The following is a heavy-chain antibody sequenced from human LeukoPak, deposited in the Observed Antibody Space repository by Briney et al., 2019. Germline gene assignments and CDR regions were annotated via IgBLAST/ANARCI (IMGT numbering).Heavy chain of an antibody. Sequence: KPSETLSLTCTVSGVSISSYYWTWIRQSAGKGLEWIGGVHVSEPTNYNPSLKSRVTLSIDPSKNQFSLKLRSVTAADTAVYYCARSAIDVWGKGTTVTVSS. V-gene: IGHV4-4*07. CDR2: VHVSEPT. CDR1: GVSISSYY. CDR3: ARSAIDV. J-gene: IGHJ6*03.